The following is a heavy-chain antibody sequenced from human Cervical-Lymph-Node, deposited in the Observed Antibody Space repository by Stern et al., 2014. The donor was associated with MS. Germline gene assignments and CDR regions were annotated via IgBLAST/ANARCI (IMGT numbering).Heavy chain of an antibody. Sequence: QITLKESGPTLVKPTQTLTVTCAFSGFSLATTGAGVGWIRQPPGKALEWLAMVYWNDDKRYNPSLKNRLTITKDTSKDLVVLTLTNMDPVDSATYYCAHRPPSGNSLFAYGGQGTLVIVSS. D-gene: IGHD3-10*01. V-gene: IGHV2-5*01. CDR2: VYWNDDK. J-gene: IGHJ4*02. CDR1: GFSLATTGAG. CDR3: AHRPPSGNSLFAY.